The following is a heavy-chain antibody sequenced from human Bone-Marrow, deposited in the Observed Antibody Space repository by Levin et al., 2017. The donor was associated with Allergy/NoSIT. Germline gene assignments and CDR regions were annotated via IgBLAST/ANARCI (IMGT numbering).Heavy chain of an antibody. CDR3: GRDLSGRNDY. Sequence: PGGSLRLSCVASGFTFSGSWMHWVRQAPGKGLVWVARTNVDGSTTDYADSVKGRFIISRDNAKETLYLQMNGLRVEDTSLYYCGRDLSGRNDYWGQGTLVTVSS. CDR1: GFTFSGSW. J-gene: IGHJ4*02. CDR2: TNVDGSTT. V-gene: IGHV3-74*01. D-gene: IGHD3-10*01.